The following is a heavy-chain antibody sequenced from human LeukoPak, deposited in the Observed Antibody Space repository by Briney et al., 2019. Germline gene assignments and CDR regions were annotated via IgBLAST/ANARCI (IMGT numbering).Heavy chain of an antibody. CDR1: GFTFSSYW. V-gene: IGHV3-23*01. J-gene: IGHJ5*02. Sequence: GGSLRLSCAASGFTFSSYWMSWVRQAPGKGLEWVSAISGSGGSTYYADSVKGRFTISRDNSKNTLYLQMNSLRAEDTAVYYCAKDRKDLLSFDPWGQGTLVTVSS. CDR3: AKDRKDLLSFDP. D-gene: IGHD2-15*01. CDR2: ISGSGGST.